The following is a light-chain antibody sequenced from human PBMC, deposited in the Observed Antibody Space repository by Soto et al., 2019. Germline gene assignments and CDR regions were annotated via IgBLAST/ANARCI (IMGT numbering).Light chain of an antibody. CDR3: ASWEDSLNGWV. V-gene: IGLV1-44*01. CDR1: SSNVGSNT. Sequence: SVLTQPPSASGTPGHRVTISCSGSSSNVGSNTVSWYQQLPGTAPKVLIYSDDQRPSGVPDRFSGSRSGSSASLAISGLQSGDEADYYCASWEDSLNGWVIGGGTKLTVL. J-gene: IGLJ3*02. CDR2: SDD.